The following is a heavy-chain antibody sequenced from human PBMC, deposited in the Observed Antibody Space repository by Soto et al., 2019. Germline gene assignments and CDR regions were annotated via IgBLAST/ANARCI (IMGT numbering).Heavy chain of an antibody. CDR3: ARSLGYCTNGVCHNNWFDP. V-gene: IGHV5-51*01. Sequence: GESLKISCQDSGYRFTSYWIAWVRQMPGKGLEWMGSIYVDDSDTRYSPSFQGRVTISADKSISTAYLQWSSLKASDTAMYYCARSLGYCTNGVCHNNWFDPWGQGTLVTVSS. D-gene: IGHD2-8*01. CDR1: GYRFTSYW. J-gene: IGHJ5*02. CDR2: IYVDDSDT.